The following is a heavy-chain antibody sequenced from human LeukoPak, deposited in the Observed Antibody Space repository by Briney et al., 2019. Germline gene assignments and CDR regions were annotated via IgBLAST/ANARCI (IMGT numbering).Heavy chain of an antibody. CDR2: IYYSGTT. D-gene: IGHD3-10*01. CDR3: ARQISDYYYYYIDV. J-gene: IGHJ6*03. V-gene: IGHV4-39*01. Sequence: PSETLSLTCSVSGGSISSSHYYWGWIRQPPGKGLEWIGTIYYSGTTYYNPSLESRVTISEDTSKNQFSLTLRSVTAADTAVYYCARQISDYYYYYIDVWGKGTTVTVFS. CDR1: GGSISSSHYY.